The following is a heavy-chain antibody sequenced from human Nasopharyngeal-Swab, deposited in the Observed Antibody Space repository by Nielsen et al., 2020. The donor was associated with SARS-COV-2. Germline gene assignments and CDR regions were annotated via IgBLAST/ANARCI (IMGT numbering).Heavy chain of an antibody. CDR1: GYTFTSYW. V-gene: IGHV1-46*01. CDR3: ARGRLRDKERYNWFDP. Sequence: ASVKVSCKASGYTFTSYWRHWERQAPGQGLEWMGIINPSGGSTSYAQKFQGRVTMTRDTSTSTVYMELSSLRSEDTAVYYCARGRLRDKERYNWFDPWGQGTLVTVSS. CDR2: INPSGGST. J-gene: IGHJ5*02. D-gene: IGHD2-21*01.